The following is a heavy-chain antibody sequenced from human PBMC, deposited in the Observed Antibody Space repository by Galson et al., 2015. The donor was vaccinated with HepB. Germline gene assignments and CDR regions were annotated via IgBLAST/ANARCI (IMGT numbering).Heavy chain of an antibody. CDR2: ISGTGNSI. V-gene: IGHV3-11*01. Sequence: SLRLSCAASGFSFSDYYLDWVRQAPGKGLERVAYISGTGNSIEYADSAKGRFTISRDNAKNSLYLQMTSLRVEDTAIYYCARDVVSRDCGADCSDFDHWGQGTLVTVSS. CDR3: ARDVVSRDCGADCSDFDH. D-gene: IGHD2-21*01. J-gene: IGHJ4*02. CDR1: GFSFSDYY.